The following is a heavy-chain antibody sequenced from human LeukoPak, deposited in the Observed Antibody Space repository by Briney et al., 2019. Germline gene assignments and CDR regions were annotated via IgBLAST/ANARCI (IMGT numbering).Heavy chain of an antibody. Sequence: SETLSLTCIVSGDAINSGGFYWSWIRQHPGKGLEWIGYVYNSGSTYYSPSLRSRLSMSVDTSKNQFSLNLRSVTAADTAVYYCARTTPMGHFDYWGQGTLVTVSS. D-gene: IGHD5-18*01. CDR3: ARTTPMGHFDY. J-gene: IGHJ4*02. V-gene: IGHV4-31*03. CDR2: VYNSGST. CDR1: GDAINSGGFY.